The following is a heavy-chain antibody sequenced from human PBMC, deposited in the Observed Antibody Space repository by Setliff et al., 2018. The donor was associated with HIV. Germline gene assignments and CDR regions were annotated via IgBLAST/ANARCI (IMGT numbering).Heavy chain of an antibody. Sequence: ASVKVSCKVSGDTLTELSIHWVRQAPGKGLEWMGGINTNTGNPTYAQGFTGRFVFSLDTSVSTAYLQISSLKAEDTAVYYCARVGCSSTTCPWAWYFDLWGRGTLVTVS. D-gene: IGHD2-2*01. CDR3: ARVGCSSTTCPWAWYFDL. V-gene: IGHV7-4-1*02. CDR1: GDTLTELS. CDR2: INTNTGNP. J-gene: IGHJ2*01.